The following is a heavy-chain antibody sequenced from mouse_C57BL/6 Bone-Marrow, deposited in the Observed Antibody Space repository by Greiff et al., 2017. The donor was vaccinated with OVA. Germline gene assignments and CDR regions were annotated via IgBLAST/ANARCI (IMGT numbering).Heavy chain of an antibody. CDR1: GYTFTSYW. V-gene: IGHV1-50*01. Sequence: QLQQPGAELVKPGASVKLSCKASGYTFTSYWMQWVKQRPGQGLEWIGEIDPSDSYTNYTQQFKGQATLTVDTSSSTAYMQLSSLTSEDSAVYYCAREGITTVVGDYWGQGTTLTVSS. CDR3: AREGITTVVGDY. CDR2: IDPSDSYT. D-gene: IGHD1-1*01. J-gene: IGHJ2*01.